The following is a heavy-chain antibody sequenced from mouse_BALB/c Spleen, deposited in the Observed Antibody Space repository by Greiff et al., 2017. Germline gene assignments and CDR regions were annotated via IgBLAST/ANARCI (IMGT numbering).Heavy chain of an antibody. D-gene: IGHD2-4*01. J-gene: IGHJ4*01. CDR2: IDPANGNT. CDR3: ARSLMIHYAMDY. Sequence: VQLQQSGAELVKPGASVKLSCTASGFNIKDTYMHWVKQRPEQGLGWIGRIDPANGNTKYDPKFQGKATITADTSSNTAYLQLSSLTSEDTAVYYCARSLMIHYAMDYWGQGNSVTVS. CDR1: GFNIKDTY. V-gene: IGHV14-3*02.